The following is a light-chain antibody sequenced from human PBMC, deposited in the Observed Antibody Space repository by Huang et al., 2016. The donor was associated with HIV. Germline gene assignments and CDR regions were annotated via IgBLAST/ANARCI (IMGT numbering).Light chain of an antibody. CDR1: QTINNY. CDR3: QQRGAWPLT. CDR2: DSF. J-gene: IGKJ4*01. V-gene: IGKV3-11*01. Sequence: DIVLTQSPATLSLSPGLRATLSCRASQTINNYLVWYQQKPGQAPRLLIYDSFNRATGIPARFSGSGSGTDFTLTINTLEPEDFAVYYCQQRGAWPLTFGGGTKVEIK.